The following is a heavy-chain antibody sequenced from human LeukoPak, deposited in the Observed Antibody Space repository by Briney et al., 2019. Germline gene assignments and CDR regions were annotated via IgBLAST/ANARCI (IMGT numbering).Heavy chain of an antibody. Sequence: PSETLSLTCTVSGGSISSGSYYWSWIRQPAGKGLEWIGRIYTSGSTNYNPSLKSRVTISVDTSKNQFSLKLSSVTAADTAVYYCARSSVTGYYYGMDVWGQGTTVTVSS. CDR1: GGSISSGSYY. CDR3: ARSSVTGYYYGMDV. J-gene: IGHJ6*02. D-gene: IGHD6-19*01. V-gene: IGHV4-61*02. CDR2: IYTSGST.